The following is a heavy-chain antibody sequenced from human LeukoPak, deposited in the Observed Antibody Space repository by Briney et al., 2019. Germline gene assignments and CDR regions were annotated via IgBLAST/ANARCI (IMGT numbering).Heavy chain of an antibody. CDR3: ARGASNTDHHSYYYMDV. J-gene: IGHJ6*03. V-gene: IGHV1-69*06. D-gene: IGHD1-14*01. CDR1: GGTFSSYA. Sequence: VASVKVSCKASGGTFSSYAISWVRQAPGQGLEWMGGIIPIFGTANYAQKFQGRVTITADKSTSTAYMELNSLRSEDTAVYYCARGASNTDHHSYYYMDVWGKGTTVTVSS. CDR2: IIPIFGTA.